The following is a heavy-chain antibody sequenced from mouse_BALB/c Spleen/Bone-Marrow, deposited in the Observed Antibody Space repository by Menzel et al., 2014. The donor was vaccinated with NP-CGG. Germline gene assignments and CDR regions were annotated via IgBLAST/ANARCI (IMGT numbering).Heavy chain of an antibody. D-gene: IGHD2-10*01. J-gene: IGHJ4*01. Sequence: VQLQQSGAELARPGASVKLSCKASGYTFTDYYINWVEQRTGQGLEWIGEIYPGSGNTYYNEKFKGKATLTADKSSSTAYMQLSSLTSEVSAVYFCERSAYYGNYGRYYAMDYWGQGTSVTVSS. CDR3: ERSAYYGNYGRYYAMDY. CDR2: IYPGSGNT. CDR1: GYTFTDYY. V-gene: IGHV1-77*01.